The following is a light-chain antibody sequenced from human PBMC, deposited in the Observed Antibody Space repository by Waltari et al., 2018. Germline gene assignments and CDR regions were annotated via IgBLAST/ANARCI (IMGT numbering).Light chain of an antibody. Sequence: QAVVTQEPSLSVSPGGTVTLTCALSPGSVSTTSYVSWYQQTPGQAPRTLVYKINSRSSGLPDRFSGSILGNKAALTITGAQADDESDYYCLVYMGSGIWVFGGGTKLTVL. J-gene: IGLJ3*02. CDR2: KIN. V-gene: IGLV8-61*01. CDR1: PGSVSTTSY. CDR3: LVYMGSGIWV.